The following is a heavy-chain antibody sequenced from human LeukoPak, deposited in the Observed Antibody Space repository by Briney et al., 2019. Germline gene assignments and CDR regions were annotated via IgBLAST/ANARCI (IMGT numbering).Heavy chain of an antibody. Sequence: ASVKVSCKASVYTFTGYYMHWVRQAPGQGREGMGWINPNSGGTNYAQKFQGRVTMTRDTSISTAYMELSRLRSDDTAVYYCARDQGIRFLEWLFDYWGQGTLVTVSS. V-gene: IGHV1-2*02. CDR1: VYTFTGYY. CDR3: ARDQGIRFLEWLFDY. J-gene: IGHJ4*02. D-gene: IGHD3-3*01. CDR2: INPNSGGT.